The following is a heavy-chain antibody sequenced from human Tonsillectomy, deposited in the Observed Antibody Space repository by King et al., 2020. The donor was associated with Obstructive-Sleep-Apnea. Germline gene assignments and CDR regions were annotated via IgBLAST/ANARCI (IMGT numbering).Heavy chain of an antibody. CDR1: GGSISSGGYY. V-gene: IGHV4-31*03. Sequence: QLQESGPGLVKPSQTLSLTCTVSGGSISSGGYYWSWIRQHPGKGLEWIGYIYYSGSTYYTPSLKCRVTISVDTSKNQFSLELCSVTAADTAVYYCARDRYGGNDYWGQGTLVTVSS. D-gene: IGHD4-23*01. J-gene: IGHJ4*02. CDR3: ARDRYGGNDY. CDR2: IYYSGST.